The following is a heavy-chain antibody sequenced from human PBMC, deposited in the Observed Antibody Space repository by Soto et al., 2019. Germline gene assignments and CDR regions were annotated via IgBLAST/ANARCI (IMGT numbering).Heavy chain of an antibody. CDR3: ARDQPRSMTTVTTFAFDI. D-gene: IGHD4-4*01. CDR2: IYYSGST. J-gene: IGHJ3*02. CDR1: GGSISSGDYY. V-gene: IGHV4-30-4*01. Sequence: QVQLQESGPGLVKPSQTLSLTCTVSGGSISSGDYYWSWIRQPPGKGLEWIGYIYYSGSTYYNPSLMSRVTLSVDTSKNQFSLKLSSVTAADTAVYYCARDQPRSMTTVTTFAFDIWGQGTMVTVSS.